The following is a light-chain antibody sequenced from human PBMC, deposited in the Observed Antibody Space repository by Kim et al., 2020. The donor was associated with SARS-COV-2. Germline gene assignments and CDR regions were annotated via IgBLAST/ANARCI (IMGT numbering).Light chain of an antibody. V-gene: IGLV2-23*02. Sequence: QSALTQPASVSGSPRQSITISCTETSSDVGNYNFVSWYQQRPGKAPRLIIYDVSKRPSGVSNRFSGSKSGNTASLTISGLQAEDEGDYYCCSYTGTYVFGTGTKVPS. J-gene: IGLJ1*01. CDR1: SSDVGNYNF. CDR3: CSYTGTYV. CDR2: DVS.